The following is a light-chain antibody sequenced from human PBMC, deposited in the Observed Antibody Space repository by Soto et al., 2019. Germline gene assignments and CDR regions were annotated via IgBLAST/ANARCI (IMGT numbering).Light chain of an antibody. V-gene: IGLV2-23*02. Sequence: QSVLTQPASVCGSPGQSITISCTGTSSDVGSYNLVSWYQQHPGKAAKLMIYEFSKRPSGVSNRFSGSKSGNTASLTISGLQAEDEADYYCCSYAGSSPVVFGGGTKVTVL. CDR1: SSDVGSYNL. CDR2: EFS. J-gene: IGLJ2*01. CDR3: CSYAGSSPVV.